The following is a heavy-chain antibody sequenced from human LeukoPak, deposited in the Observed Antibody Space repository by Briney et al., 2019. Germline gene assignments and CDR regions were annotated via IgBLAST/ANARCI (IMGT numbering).Heavy chain of an antibody. CDR2: IYYSGST. D-gene: IGHD6-19*01. J-gene: IGHJ4*02. V-gene: IGHV4-59*08. Sequence: PSETLSLTCTVSGGSISSYYWSWIRQPPGKGLEWIGYIYYSGSTNYNPSLKSRVTISVDTSKNQFSLKLSSVTAADMAVYYCARHGPPTYSSGWYVDYWGQGTLVTVSS. CDR3: ARHGPPTYSSGWYVDY. CDR1: GGSISSYY.